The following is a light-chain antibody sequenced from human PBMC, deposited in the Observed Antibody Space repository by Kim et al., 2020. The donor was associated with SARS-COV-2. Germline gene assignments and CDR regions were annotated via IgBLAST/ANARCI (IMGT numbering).Light chain of an antibody. V-gene: IGLV3-21*04. CDR1: NIGSKS. CDR2: YDS. J-gene: IGLJ2*01. CDR3: QVGASSSDHAV. Sequence: SYELTQPPSVSVAPGKTARITCGGNNIGSKSVHWYQQKPGQAPVLVIYYDSDRPSGIPERFSGSNSGNTATLTISRVEAGDEADYYCQVGASSSDHAVFG.